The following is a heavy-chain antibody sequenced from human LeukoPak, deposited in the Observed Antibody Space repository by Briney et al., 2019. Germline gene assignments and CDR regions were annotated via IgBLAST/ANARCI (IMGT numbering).Heavy chain of an antibody. CDR3: ARESFHLAAAGVYYYYYMYV. J-gene: IGHJ6*03. Sequence: SETLSLTCTVSGGSISSYYWSWIRQPAGKGLEWIGRIYTSGSTNYNPSLKSRVTMSVDTSKNQFSLKLSSVTAADTAVYYCARESFHLAAAGVYYYYYMYVWGKGTTVTISS. CDR2: IYTSGST. D-gene: IGHD6-13*01. V-gene: IGHV4-4*07. CDR1: GGSISSYY.